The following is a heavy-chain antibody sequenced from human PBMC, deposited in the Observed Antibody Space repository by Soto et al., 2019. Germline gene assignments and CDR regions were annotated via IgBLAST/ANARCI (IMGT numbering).Heavy chain of an antibody. CDR3: ARVPGIAAAGTPYYYYYMDV. CDR2: INAGNGNT. J-gene: IGHJ6*03. V-gene: IGHV1-3*01. Sequence: ASVKVSCKASGYTFTSYAMHWVRQAPGQRLEWMGWINAGNGNTKYSQKFQGRVTITRDTSASTAYMELSSLRSEDTAVYYCARVPGIAAAGTPYYYYYMDVWGKGTTVTVSS. CDR1: GYTFTSYA. D-gene: IGHD6-13*01.